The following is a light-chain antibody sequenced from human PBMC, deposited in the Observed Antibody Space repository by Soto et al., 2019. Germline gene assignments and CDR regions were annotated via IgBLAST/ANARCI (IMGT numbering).Light chain of an antibody. CDR3: QQYGSSGT. CDR2: GAS. J-gene: IGKJ1*01. V-gene: IGKV3-20*01. CDR1: QSVSSN. Sequence: EVVLTQTPGALSLSPGEGSTRSCRASQSVSSNLAWYQQKPGQAPRLLIYGASTRATAIPARFSGSGSGTDFTLTISRLEPEDFAVYYCQQYGSSGTFGQGTKVDIK.